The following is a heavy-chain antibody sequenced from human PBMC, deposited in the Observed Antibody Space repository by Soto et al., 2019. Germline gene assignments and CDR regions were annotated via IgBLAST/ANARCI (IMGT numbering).Heavy chain of an antibody. CDR3: ARRVGATTADY. Sequence: EVQLVESGGGLVKPGGSLRLSRAASGFTFSSYSMNWVRQAPGKGLEWVSSISSSSSYIYYADSVKGRFTISRDNAKNSLYLQMNSLRAEDTAVYYCARRVGATTADYWGQGTLVTVSS. J-gene: IGHJ4*02. V-gene: IGHV3-21*01. D-gene: IGHD1-26*01. CDR1: GFTFSSYS. CDR2: ISSSSSYI.